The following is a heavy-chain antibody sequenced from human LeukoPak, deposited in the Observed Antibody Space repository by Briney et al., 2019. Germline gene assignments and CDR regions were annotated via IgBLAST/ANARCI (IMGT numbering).Heavy chain of an antibody. CDR2: INHSGST. CDR3: ARGWGIGAVGKIFDY. D-gene: IGHD6-13*01. V-gene: IGHV4-34*01. CDR1: GFSFNNSE. J-gene: IGHJ4*02. Sequence: GSLRLSCAASGFSFNNSEMYWVRQAPGKGLEWIGEINHSGSTNYNPSLKSRVTISVDTSKTQFSLKLSSVTAADTAVYYCARGWGIGAVGKIFDYWGQGTLATVSS.